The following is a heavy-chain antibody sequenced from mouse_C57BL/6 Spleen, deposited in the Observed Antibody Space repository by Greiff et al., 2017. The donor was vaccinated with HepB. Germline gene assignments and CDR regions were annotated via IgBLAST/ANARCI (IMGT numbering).Heavy chain of an antibody. CDR3: ARQPDGYDGDWYFDV. Sequence: EVQLVESGGDLVKPGGSLKLSCAASGFTFSSYGMSWVRQTPDKRLEWVATISSGGSYTYYPDSVKGRFTISRDNAKNTLYLQMSSLKSEDTAMYYCARQPDGYDGDWYFDVWGTGTTVTVSS. J-gene: IGHJ1*03. V-gene: IGHV5-6*01. D-gene: IGHD2-2*01. CDR1: GFTFSSYG. CDR2: ISSGGSYT.